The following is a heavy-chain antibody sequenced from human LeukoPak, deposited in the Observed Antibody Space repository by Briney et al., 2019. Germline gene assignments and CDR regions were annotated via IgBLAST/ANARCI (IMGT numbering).Heavy chain of an antibody. V-gene: IGHV4-59*01. J-gene: IGHJ5*02. D-gene: IGHD3-22*01. Sequence: SETLSLTCTVSGGSISSYYWSWIRQPPGKGLEWIGDIYYSGSTNYNPSLKSRVTISVDTSKNQFSLKLSSVTAADTAVYYCAREARVYYDSSGYYETWGQGTLVTVSS. CDR3: AREARVYYDSSGYYET. CDR2: IYYSGST. CDR1: GGSISSYY.